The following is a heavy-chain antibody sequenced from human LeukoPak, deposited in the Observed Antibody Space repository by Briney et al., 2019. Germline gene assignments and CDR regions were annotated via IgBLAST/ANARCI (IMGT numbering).Heavy chain of an antibody. CDR1: GGPFSSYY. CDR3: ARGPAIDYDGGGYYYFDY. CDR2: IKHSGST. V-gene: IGHV4-34*01. J-gene: IGHJ4*02. Sequence: SETLSLTCTVSGGPFSSYYVSWIRQPPGKGMEWIGEIKHSGSTNYNPSPKSRVTILVDTSKNQFSLKLSSVTAADTAVYYCARGPAIDYDGGGYYYFDYWGQGTLVTVSS. D-gene: IGHD3-22*01.